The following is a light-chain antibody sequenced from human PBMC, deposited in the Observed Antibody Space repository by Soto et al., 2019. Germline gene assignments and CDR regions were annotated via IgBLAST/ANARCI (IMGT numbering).Light chain of an antibody. CDR1: QTTNTL. CDR2: DAS. CDR3: QQYIIYPYT. Sequence: DIQMTQFPSTLSASVGDRVTITCRASQTTNTLLAWYQQKPGTAPKLLIYDASSLEAGVPARFSASGSGTEFTLTISSLQPDDLATYYCQQYIIYPYTFGQGTKVEIK. J-gene: IGKJ2*01. V-gene: IGKV1-5*01.